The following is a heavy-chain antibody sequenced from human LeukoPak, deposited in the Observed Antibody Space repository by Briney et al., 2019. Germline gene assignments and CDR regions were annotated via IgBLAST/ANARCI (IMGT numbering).Heavy chain of an antibody. Sequence: SETLSLTCTVSGDSISTYYYYWSWVRQPAGKGLEWIGRVYPSGNTNYNPYNPSLTDRVTISIDASRNQFSLILTSVTAADTAIYYCAREPPTSGSTAAAGDYRGQGTLVTVSS. CDR1: GDSISTYYYY. CDR2: VYPSGNT. D-gene: IGHD6-13*01. J-gene: IGHJ4*02. V-gene: IGHV4-61*02. CDR3: AREPPTSGSTAAAGDY.